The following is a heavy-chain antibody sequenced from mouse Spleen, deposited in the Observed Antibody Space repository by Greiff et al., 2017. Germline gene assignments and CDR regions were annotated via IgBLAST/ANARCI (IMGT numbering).Heavy chain of an antibody. Sequence: QVQLKESGAELVRPGTSVKVSCKASGYAFTNYLIEWVKQRPGQGLEWIGVINPGSGGTNFNEKFKGKATLTADKSSSTAYMQLSSLTSEDSAVYFCARGWDEAWFAYWGQGTLVTVSA. J-gene: IGHJ3*01. CDR3: ARGWDEAWFAY. V-gene: IGHV1-54*01. D-gene: IGHD4-1*01. CDR1: GYAFTNYL. CDR2: INPGSGGT.